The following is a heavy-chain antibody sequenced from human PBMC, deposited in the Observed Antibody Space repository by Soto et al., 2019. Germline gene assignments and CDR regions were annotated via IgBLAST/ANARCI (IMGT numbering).Heavy chain of an antibody. Sequence: GGSLRLSCAASGFTFDDYAMHWVRQVPGKGLEWVSGINWNSGSIGYGDSVKGRFAISRDNAKNSLHLQMNSLSAEDTAFYYCLKAERPNSYSGQFRNWGQGTLVTVSS. CDR2: INWNSGSI. J-gene: IGHJ1*01. CDR1: GFTFDDYA. CDR3: LKAERPNSYSGQFRN. V-gene: IGHV3-9*01. D-gene: IGHD1-26*01.